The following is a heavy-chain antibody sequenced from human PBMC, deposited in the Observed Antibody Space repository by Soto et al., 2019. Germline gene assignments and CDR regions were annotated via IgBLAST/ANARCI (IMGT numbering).Heavy chain of an antibody. CDR3: AKRHNCRGECGGSWCDL. Sequence: GGSLRLSCAASGFTFSSYAMSWVRQAPGKGLEWVSAISGSGGSTYYADSVKGRFTISRDNSKNTLYLQMNSLRAEDTAVYYCAKRHNCRGECGGSWCDLWGQGTLVTVSS. D-gene: IGHD1-20*01. J-gene: IGHJ5*02. CDR2: ISGSGGST. CDR1: GFTFSSYA. V-gene: IGHV3-23*01.